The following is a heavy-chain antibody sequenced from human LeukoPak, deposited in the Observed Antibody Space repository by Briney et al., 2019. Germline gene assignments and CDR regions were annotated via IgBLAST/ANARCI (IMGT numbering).Heavy chain of an antibody. CDR2: ISYDGSNK. D-gene: IGHD3-9*01. CDR1: GFNFNSYT. J-gene: IGHJ6*03. Sequence: GGSLSLSGAASGFNFNSYTMHWVRQAPGKGLEGVAVISYDGSNKFYADSVKGRFTTSRDNSKNTPSLQMNCLRAEDTALYYCARTILTDFSYYYSMDVWGKGTTVTVSS. CDR3: ARTILTDFSYYYSMDV. V-gene: IGHV3-30*04.